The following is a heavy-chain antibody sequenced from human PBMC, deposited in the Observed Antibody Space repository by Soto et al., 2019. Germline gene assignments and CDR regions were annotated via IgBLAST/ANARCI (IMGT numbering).Heavy chain of an antibody. Sequence: QVQLVQSGAEVKKPGASVKVSCKASGYTFTSYAMHWVRQAPGQRLEWMGWINAGNGNTKYSQKFQGRVTITRDTSVXTAYMELSSLRSEDTAVYYCAREPYVWGSYRFLVYWGQGTLVTVSS. J-gene: IGHJ4*02. CDR3: AREPYVWGSYRFLVY. CDR2: INAGNGNT. CDR1: GYTFTSYA. D-gene: IGHD3-16*02. V-gene: IGHV1-3*01.